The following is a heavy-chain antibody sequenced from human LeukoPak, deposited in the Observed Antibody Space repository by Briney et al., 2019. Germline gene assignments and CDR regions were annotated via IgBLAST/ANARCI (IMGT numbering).Heavy chain of an antibody. V-gene: IGHV1-8*02. CDR3: ARDLSSVVVAGYYYYYYGMDV. CDR2: MNPNSGNT. CDR1: GYTFTGYY. D-gene: IGHD2-15*01. J-gene: IGHJ6*02. Sequence: GASVKVSCKASGYTFTGYYMHWVRQAPGQGLERMGWMNPNSGNTGYAQKFQGRVTMTRNTSISTAYMELSSLRSEDTAVYYCARDLSSVVVAGYYYYYYGMDVWGQGTTVTVSS.